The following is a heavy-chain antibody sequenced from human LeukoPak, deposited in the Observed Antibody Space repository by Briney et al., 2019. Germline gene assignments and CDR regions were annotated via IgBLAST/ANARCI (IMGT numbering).Heavy chain of an antibody. CDR3: AKDIGTTGTWR. D-gene: IGHD1-1*01. V-gene: IGHV3-9*01. CDR1: GFTFDDYA. J-gene: IGHJ4*02. Sequence: GGSLRLSCAASGFTFDDYAMHWVRQAPGKGLEWVSGISWNSGSIGYADSVKGRFTISRDNAKNSLYLQMNSLRAEDTALYYCAKDIGTTGTWRWGQGTLVTVSS. CDR2: ISWNSGSI.